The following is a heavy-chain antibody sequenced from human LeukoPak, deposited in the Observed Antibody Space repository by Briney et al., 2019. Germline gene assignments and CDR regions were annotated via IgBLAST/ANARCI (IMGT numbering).Heavy chain of an antibody. Sequence: GGSLRLSCAASGFTFSNYWMNWVRQAPGKGLEWVANIKEDGSEKFYVDSVKGRFIISRDNAKNSLYLQMNSLRAEDTAVYYCARDSQHLNFDNWGQGTLATLSS. D-gene: IGHD3-3*02. J-gene: IGHJ4*02. CDR1: GFTFSNYW. CDR3: ARDSQHLNFDN. CDR2: IKEDGSEK. V-gene: IGHV3-7*04.